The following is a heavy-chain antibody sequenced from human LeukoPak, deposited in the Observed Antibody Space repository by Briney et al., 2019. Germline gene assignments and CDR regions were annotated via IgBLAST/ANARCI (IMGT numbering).Heavy chain of an antibody. CDR1: GGTFSSYA. Sequence: ASVKVSCKASGGTFSSYAMSWVRQAPGKGLEWVSAISGSGGSTYYADSVKGRFTISRDNSKNTLYLQMNSLRAEDTAVYYCAKGGQFDYWGQGTLVTVSS. CDR3: AKGGQFDY. CDR2: ISGSGGST. J-gene: IGHJ4*02. V-gene: IGHV3-23*01.